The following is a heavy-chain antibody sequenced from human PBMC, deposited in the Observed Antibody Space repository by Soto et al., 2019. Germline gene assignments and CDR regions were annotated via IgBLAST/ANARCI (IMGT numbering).Heavy chain of an antibody. D-gene: IGHD3-3*01. CDR1: GGSFSGYY. CDR3: AYSRSYDFCSGYSDNWFDL. Sequence: QVQLQQWGAGLLKPSETLSLTCAVYGGSFSGYYWSWIRQPPGMGLEWIGEINHSGSTNYNPSLKSRLTIVVYGTKNQFSLKLSSVNAAGTAVYYCAYSRSYDFCSGYSDNWFDLWGQGTLVTVSS. J-gene: IGHJ5*02. CDR2: INHSGST. V-gene: IGHV4-34*01.